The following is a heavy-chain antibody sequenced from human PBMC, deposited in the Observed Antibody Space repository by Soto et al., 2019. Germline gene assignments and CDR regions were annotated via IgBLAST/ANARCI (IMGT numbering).Heavy chain of an antibody. D-gene: IGHD4-17*01. V-gene: IGHV3-11*01. CDR2: INNGGDIV. J-gene: IGHJ4*02. Sequence: QVQLGESGGGLVKPGQSLRLSCATSGFIFSDYYMAWIRQAPGKGLEWIGYINNGGDIVHYSDAVRGRFRISRDNTKMSLYLQMTSLRAEDTAIYYCARDFSKTTVGVVDSWGQGALVTVSS. CDR1: GFIFSDYY. CDR3: ARDFSKTTVGVVDS.